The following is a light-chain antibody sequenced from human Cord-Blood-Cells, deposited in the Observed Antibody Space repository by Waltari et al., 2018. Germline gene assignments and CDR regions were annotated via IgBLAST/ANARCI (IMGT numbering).Light chain of an antibody. CDR2: QDS. CDR1: KWGDKY. Sequence: SYELTQPPSVSVSPGQTASITCSGDKWGDKYACWYQQKPGQSPVLVSYQDSKRPSGIPWRFSGSSSGNTAPLTISGTQAMEDADYYCQAWDSSTVVFGGGTKLTGL. J-gene: IGLJ2*01. CDR3: QAWDSSTVV. V-gene: IGLV3-1*01.